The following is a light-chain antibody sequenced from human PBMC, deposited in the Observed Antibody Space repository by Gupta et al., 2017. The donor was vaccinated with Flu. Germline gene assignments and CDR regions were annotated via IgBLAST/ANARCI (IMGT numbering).Light chain of an antibody. CDR3: QQRYFRGT. J-gene: IGKJ4*01. Sequence: SPATLSLSQGERSTRFWTASQTVDINLAWDQQNPGQAPRLLIYDGSKRATGVTDRFTGRADGTDFTLTISSPEHEDFAVYYGQQRYFRGTFGGGTXVEVK. V-gene: IGKV3-11*01. CDR2: DGS. CDR1: QTVDIN.